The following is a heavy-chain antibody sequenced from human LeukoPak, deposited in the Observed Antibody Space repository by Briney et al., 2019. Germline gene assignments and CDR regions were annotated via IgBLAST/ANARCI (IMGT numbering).Heavy chain of an antibody. V-gene: IGHV3-23*01. CDR2: ISGSGGST. CDR1: GFTFSSYA. D-gene: IGHD2-15*01. CDR3: ARDRCSGGSCYYDYYYGMDV. J-gene: IGHJ6*02. Sequence: GGSLRLSCAASGFTFSSYAMSWVRQAPGKGLEWVSAISGSGGSTYYADSVKGRFTISRDNSKNTLYLQMNSLRAEDTAVYYCARDRCSGGSCYYDYYYGMDVWGQGTTVTVSS.